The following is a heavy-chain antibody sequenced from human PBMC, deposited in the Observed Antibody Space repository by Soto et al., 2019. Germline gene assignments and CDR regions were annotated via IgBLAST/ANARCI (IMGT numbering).Heavy chain of an antibody. J-gene: IGHJ4*02. CDR3: ATDPTSSMPLLD. Sequence: SGGSLRLSCAASGFTFSSYAMNWVRQAPGKGLEWVSSISRSSNYIYYADSVKGRFTIARDNAKSSLFLQMNSLRAEDTAVYYCATDPTSSMPLLDWGQGTLVTVSS. D-gene: IGHD2-2*01. CDR2: ISRSSNYI. CDR1: GFTFSSYA. V-gene: IGHV3-21*01.